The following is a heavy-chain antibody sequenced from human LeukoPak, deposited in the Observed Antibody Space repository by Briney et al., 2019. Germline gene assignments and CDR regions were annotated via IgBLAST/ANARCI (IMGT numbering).Heavy chain of an antibody. CDR1: GYTFTSYG. V-gene: IGHV1-18*01. CDR2: ISAYNGNT. D-gene: IGHD2-15*01. J-gene: IGHJ4*02. Sequence: ASVKVPCKASGYTFTSYGISWVRQAPGQGLEWMGWISAYNGNTNYAQKLQGRVTMTTDTSTSTAYMELRSLRSDDTAVYYCARDDCSGGSCYPPAYYFDYWGQGTLVTVSS. CDR3: ARDDCSGGSCYPPAYYFDY.